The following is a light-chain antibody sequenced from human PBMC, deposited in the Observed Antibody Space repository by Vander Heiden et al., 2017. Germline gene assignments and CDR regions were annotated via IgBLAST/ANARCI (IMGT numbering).Light chain of an antibody. J-gene: IGKJ2*01. Sequence: AIRMTQSPSSLSASTGDRVTITCRASQGISSYLAWYQQKPGKAPKLLIYAASTLQSGVPSRFSGSGSGTDFTLTISCLQSEDFATYYCQQYESYPYTFGQGTKLEIK. V-gene: IGKV1-8*01. CDR1: QGISSY. CDR3: QQYESYPYT. CDR2: AAS.